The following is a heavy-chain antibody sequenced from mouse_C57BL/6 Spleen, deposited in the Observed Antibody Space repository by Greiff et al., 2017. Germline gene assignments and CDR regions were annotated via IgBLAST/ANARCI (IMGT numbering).Heavy chain of an antibody. D-gene: IGHD2-5*01. CDR1: GYTFTSYT. J-gene: IGHJ4*01. CDR3: ARSYYSNYDYAMDY. V-gene: IGHV1-4*01. Sequence: QVQLKQSGAELARPGASVTMSCKASGYTFTSYTMHWVKQRPGQGLEWIGYINPSSGYTKYNQKFKDKATLTADKSSSTAYMQLSSLTSEDSAVYYCARSYYSNYDYAMDYWGQGTSVTVSS. CDR2: INPSSGYT.